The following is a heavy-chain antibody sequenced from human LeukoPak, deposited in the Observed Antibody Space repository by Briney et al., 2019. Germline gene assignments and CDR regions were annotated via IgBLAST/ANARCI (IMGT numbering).Heavy chain of an antibody. D-gene: IGHD3-10*01. J-gene: IGHJ6*02. CDR3: AKDLDYYGSGSYYYYGMDV. V-gene: IGHV3-23*01. Sequence: PGGSLRLSCAASGFTFSSYAMSWVRQAPGKGLEWVSAISGSGGSTYYADSVKGRFTISRDNSKNTLCLQMNSLRAEDTAVYYCAKDLDYYGSGSYYYYGMDVWGQGTTVTVSS. CDR1: GFTFSSYA. CDR2: ISGSGGST.